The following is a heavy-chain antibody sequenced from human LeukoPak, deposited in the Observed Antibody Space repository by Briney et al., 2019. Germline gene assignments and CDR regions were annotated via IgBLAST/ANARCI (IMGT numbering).Heavy chain of an antibody. CDR3: ARETTVTTRFGPDY. V-gene: IGHV3-23*01. Sequence: GGSLRLSCAASGFTFSSYAMSWVRQAPGKGLEWVSAISGSGGSTYYAGSVKGRFTISRDNAKNSLYLQMNSLRAEDTAVYYCARETTVTTRFGPDYWGQGTLVTVSS. J-gene: IGHJ4*02. D-gene: IGHD4-17*01. CDR2: ISGSGGST. CDR1: GFTFSSYA.